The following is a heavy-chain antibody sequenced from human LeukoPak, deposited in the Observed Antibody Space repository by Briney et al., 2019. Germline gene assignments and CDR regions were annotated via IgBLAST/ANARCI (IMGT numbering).Heavy chain of an antibody. Sequence: GGSLRLSCAASGFTFSSYSMNWVRQAPGKGLEWVSSISSSSSYIYYADSVKGRFTISRDNAKNSLYLQMSSLRAEDTAVYYCARGMATIDGYYYYMDVWGKGTTVTVSS. CDR2: ISSSSSYI. D-gene: IGHD5-24*01. V-gene: IGHV3-21*01. CDR3: ARGMATIDGYYYYMDV. J-gene: IGHJ6*03. CDR1: GFTFSSYS.